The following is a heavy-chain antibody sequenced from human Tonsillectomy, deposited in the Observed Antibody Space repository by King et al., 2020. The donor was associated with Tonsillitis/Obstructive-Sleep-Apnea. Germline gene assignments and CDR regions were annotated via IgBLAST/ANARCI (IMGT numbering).Heavy chain of an antibody. CDR3: ARDHCSSTSCYGNYYYMDV. J-gene: IGHJ6*03. V-gene: IGHV4-59*01. CDR2: IFYSGST. CDR1: GGSISRYY. Sequence: QLQESGPGLVKPSETLSLTCTVSGGSISRYYWSVIRQPPRKGLEWMGYIFYSGSTHYNPSLTIRVTISVDTSKNQCSLKLSSVSAADTAVYYCARDHCSSTSCYGNYYYMDVWGKGTTVTVSS. D-gene: IGHD2-2*01.